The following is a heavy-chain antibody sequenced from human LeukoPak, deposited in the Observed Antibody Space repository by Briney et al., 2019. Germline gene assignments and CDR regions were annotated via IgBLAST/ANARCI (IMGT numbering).Heavy chain of an antibody. CDR3: ARARSRGLGIAVAGTSGLDY. J-gene: IGHJ4*02. CDR2: IRYDGSNK. CDR1: AFTFSSYG. D-gene: IGHD6-19*01. Sequence: GGSLRLSCAASAFTFSSYGMHWVRQAPGKGLEWVAFIRYDGSNKYYADSVKGRFTISRDNAKNSLYLQMNSLRAEDTAVYYCARARSRGLGIAVAGTSGLDYWGQGTLVTVSS. V-gene: IGHV3-30*02.